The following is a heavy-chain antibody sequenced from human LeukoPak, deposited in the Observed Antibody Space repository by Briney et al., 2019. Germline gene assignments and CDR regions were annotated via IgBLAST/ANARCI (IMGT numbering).Heavy chain of an antibody. D-gene: IGHD2-15*01. CDR1: GGSISSGNYY. V-gene: IGHV4-61*02. J-gene: IGHJ5*02. CDR2: IYTSGST. Sequence: SETLSLTRTVSGGSISSGNYYWTWIRQPAGKGLEWIGRIYTSGSTNYNPSLKSRVSISINTSKNQFSLKLSSVTAADTAVYYCAKGWRSLANWFDPWGQATLVTVSS. CDR3: AKGWRSLANWFDP.